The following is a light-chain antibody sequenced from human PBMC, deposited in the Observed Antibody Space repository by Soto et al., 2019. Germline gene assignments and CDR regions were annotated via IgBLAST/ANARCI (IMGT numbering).Light chain of an antibody. Sequence: EIVLTQSPGTLYLSPGERATLSYRASQSVSSSYLAWYQQKPGQAPRLLIYGASSRATGIPDRFSGSGSGTDLTLTISRLEPEDFAVYYCQQYGSSPFTFGGGTKVEIK. V-gene: IGKV3-20*01. CDR1: QSVSSSY. J-gene: IGKJ4*01. CDR3: QQYGSSPFT. CDR2: GAS.